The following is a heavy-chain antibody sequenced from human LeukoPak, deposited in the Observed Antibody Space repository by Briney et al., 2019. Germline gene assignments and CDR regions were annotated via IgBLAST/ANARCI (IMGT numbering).Heavy chain of an antibody. J-gene: IGHJ4*02. CDR2: ISYHGSNK. CDR1: GFTFSRYG. Sequence: GGSLRLSCAASGFTFSRYGMHWVRQAPGKGLEWVALISYHGSNKYYADSVKGRFTISRDNSKNTLYLQMNSLKTEDTAVYYCTTAWIEITFGGVIATPAGYWGQGTLVTVSS. V-gene: IGHV3-30*03. CDR3: TTAWIEITFGGVIATPAGY. D-gene: IGHD3-16*02.